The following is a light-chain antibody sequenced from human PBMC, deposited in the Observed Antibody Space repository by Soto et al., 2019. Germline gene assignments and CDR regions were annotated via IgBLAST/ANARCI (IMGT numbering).Light chain of an antibody. J-gene: IGLJ2*01. CDR1: SSDVGIYNL. V-gene: IGLV2-23*02. CDR2: EVS. CDR3: CSYAGSSLSHVV. Sequence: QSALTQPASVSGSPGQSITISCTGTSSDVGIYNLVSWYQQHPGKAPQLMIYEVSKRPSGVSNRFSGSKSGNTASLTISGLQAEDEADYYCCSYAGSSLSHVVFGGGTKLTVL.